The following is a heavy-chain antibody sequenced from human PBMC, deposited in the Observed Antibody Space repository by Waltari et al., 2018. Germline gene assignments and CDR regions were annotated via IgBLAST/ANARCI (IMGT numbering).Heavy chain of an antibody. D-gene: IGHD6-6*01. CDR2: INSAVTTT. J-gene: IGHJ4*02. CDR3: ARESSSTFDS. CDR1: GSPFGSYW. V-gene: IGHV3-74*01. Sequence: EVQLVEFGGGLVHPGGALRVACAASGSPFGSYWMHWVRQAPGKGLVWVSHINSAVTTTTYADSVKGRFTISRDNAKNTLYLQMNSLRAEDTAVYYCARESSSTFDSWGQGTLVTVSS.